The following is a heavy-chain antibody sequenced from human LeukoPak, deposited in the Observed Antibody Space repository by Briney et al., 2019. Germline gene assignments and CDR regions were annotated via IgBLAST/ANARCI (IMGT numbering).Heavy chain of an antibody. J-gene: IGHJ4*02. CDR3: AREGVVVTAAYYLDH. V-gene: IGHV1-2*02. Sequence: ASVKVSCTASGYTFTSYDINWVRQAPGQGLEWMGWINPNSGGTNYAQKFQGRVTMTRDTSISTAYMELSRLTSDDTAVYYCAREGVVVTAAYYLDHWGQGTLVTVSS. CDR1: GYTFTSYD. D-gene: IGHD2-15*01. CDR2: INPNSGGT.